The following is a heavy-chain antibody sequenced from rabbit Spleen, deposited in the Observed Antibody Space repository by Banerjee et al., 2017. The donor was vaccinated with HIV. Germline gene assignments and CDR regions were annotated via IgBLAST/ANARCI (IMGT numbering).Heavy chain of an antibody. Sequence: QEQLMESGGGLVQPGGSLTLSCKASGFDFSRTGVSWVRQAPGKGLEWIGYIDPVFDSTYYASWVNGRFTISSHNAQNTLYLRLNSLTAADTATYFCVRGASSSGYYSLWGQGTLVTVS. CDR2: IDPVFDST. V-gene: IGHV1S47*01. D-gene: IGHD1-1*01. CDR1: GFDFSRTG. J-gene: IGHJ4*01. CDR3: VRGASSSGYYSL.